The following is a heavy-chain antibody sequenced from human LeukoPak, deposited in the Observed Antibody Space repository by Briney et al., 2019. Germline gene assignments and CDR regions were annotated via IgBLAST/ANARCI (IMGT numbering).Heavy chain of an antibody. Sequence: PSETLSLTCSVSGGSTSSYYWSWIRQPPGKGPECIGYIYYSESTNYNPSLKSRVTISIDTSKNQFSLKLTSATAADTAVYYCARGSQWLDYWGQGTLVTVSS. J-gene: IGHJ4*02. CDR3: ARGSQWLDY. CDR1: GGSTSSYY. CDR2: IYYSEST. D-gene: IGHD6-19*01. V-gene: IGHV4-59*01.